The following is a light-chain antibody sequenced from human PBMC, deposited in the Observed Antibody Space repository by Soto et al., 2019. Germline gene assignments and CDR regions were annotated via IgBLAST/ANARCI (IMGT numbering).Light chain of an antibody. V-gene: IGKV1-5*01. J-gene: IGKJ1*01. CDR3: QQYNGYSWT. Sequence: DIQMTQSPSTLSASVGDRVAITCRASQSISQWVAWYQQKPGRAPELLIYDASKLKSGVPSRFSGSESGTEFSLTIPSLQPDDSAMYYCQQYNGYSWTFGRGTKVEIK. CDR2: DAS. CDR1: QSISQW.